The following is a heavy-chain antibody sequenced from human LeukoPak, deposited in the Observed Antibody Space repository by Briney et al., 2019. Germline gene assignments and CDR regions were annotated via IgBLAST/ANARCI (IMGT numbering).Heavy chain of an antibody. Sequence: KPSQTLSLTCTVSGGSISSGSYYWSWIRQPAGEGLECIGRIYTSGSTKYNPSLKSRVTISIDTSKNQFSLKLNSVTAADTAVYYCARWMVRGVTAFDIWGQGTMVTVSS. J-gene: IGHJ3*02. V-gene: IGHV4-61*02. CDR1: GGSISSGSYY. CDR3: ARWMVRGVTAFDI. D-gene: IGHD3-10*01. CDR2: IYTSGST.